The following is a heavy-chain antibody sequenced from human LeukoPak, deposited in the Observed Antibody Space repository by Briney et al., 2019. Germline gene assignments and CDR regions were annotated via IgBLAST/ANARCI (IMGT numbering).Heavy chain of an antibody. J-gene: IGHJ6*03. CDR3: AREKEGYCSRTSCYLDYYYYYMDV. CDR1: GFTFSSYW. D-gene: IGHD2-2*01. Sequence: GGSLRLSCAASGFTFSSYWMTWVRQAPGKGLEWVANIKQDGSEKYYVDSVKGRFTISRDNAKNSLYLQMNSLRAEDTAVYYCAREKEGYCSRTSCYLDYYYYYMDVWGKGTTVTISS. V-gene: IGHV3-7*01. CDR2: IKQDGSEK.